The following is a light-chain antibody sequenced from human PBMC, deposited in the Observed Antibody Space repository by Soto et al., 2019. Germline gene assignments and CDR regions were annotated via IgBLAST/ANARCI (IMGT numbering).Light chain of an antibody. CDR3: QHYYNWPRT. CDR1: QSISRS. Sequence: EIVLTQSPAILYVSPGERATLSCRASQSISRSLAWYQQKPGQPPRLLIYGASTRATGIPGRFSGSGSGTEFTLTISSLQPEDFAVYYCQHYYNWPRTFGQGTKVDIK. J-gene: IGKJ1*01. CDR2: GAS. V-gene: IGKV3-15*01.